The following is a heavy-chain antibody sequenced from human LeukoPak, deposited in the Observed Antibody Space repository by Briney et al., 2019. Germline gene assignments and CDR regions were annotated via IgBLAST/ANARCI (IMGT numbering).Heavy chain of an antibody. J-gene: IGHJ4*02. Sequence: PSETLSLTCTVSGGSISSYYWSWIRQPAGKGLEWIGRISTSGSTNYNPSLKSRVTISVDTSKNQFSLKLSSVTAADTAVYYCARGGGDYYDSSGYYYEFDYWGQGTLVTVSS. CDR3: ARGGGDYYDSSGYYYEFDY. D-gene: IGHD3-22*01. CDR2: ISTSGST. CDR1: GGSISSYY. V-gene: IGHV4-4*07.